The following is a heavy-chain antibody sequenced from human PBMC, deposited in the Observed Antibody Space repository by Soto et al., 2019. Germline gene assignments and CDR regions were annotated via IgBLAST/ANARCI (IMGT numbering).Heavy chain of an antibody. Sequence: PGGSLRLSCAASGFTFSTYAMIWVRQAPGKGLEWVSVITGSGGSTYYADSVKGRFNISRDTSKNTLFLQMNSLKAEDTAEFYCAKDRYGDYGGIDYWGQGTMVTVSS. CDR3: AKDRYGDYGGIDY. CDR1: GFTFSTYA. CDR2: ITGSGGST. D-gene: IGHD4-17*01. V-gene: IGHV3-23*01. J-gene: IGHJ4*02.